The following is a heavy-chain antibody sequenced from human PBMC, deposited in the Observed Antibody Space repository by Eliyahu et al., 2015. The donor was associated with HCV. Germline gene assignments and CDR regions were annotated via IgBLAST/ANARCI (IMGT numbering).Heavy chain of an antibody. V-gene: IGHV4-30-4*01. CDR3: ARGLNWHYYYYGMDV. D-gene: IGHD1-1*01. J-gene: IGHJ6*02. CDR2: IYYSGST. CDR1: WXXXQWXELH. Sequence: QVQLQESGPGLVKPSQTLSLTCTCXWWXXXQWXELHGCWXRQPPGKGLEWIGYIYYSGSTYYNPSLKSRVTISVDTSKNQFSLKLSSVTAADTAVYYCARGLNWHYYYYGMDVWGQGTTVTVSS.